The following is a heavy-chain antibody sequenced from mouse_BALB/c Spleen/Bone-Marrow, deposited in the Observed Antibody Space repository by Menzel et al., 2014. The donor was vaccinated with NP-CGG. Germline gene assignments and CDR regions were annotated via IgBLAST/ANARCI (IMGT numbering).Heavy chain of an antibody. V-gene: IGHV2-9*02. Sequence: VKLMESGPGLVAPSQNLSITCTVSGFSLXSYGVHWVRQPPGKGLEWLGIIWAGGSTNYKSALMSRLSISKDNSKSQVFLKMNSLQTDDTAMYYCARDRRDYGKAWYFDVWGAGTTATVSS. D-gene: IGHD2-1*01. CDR1: GFSLXSYG. CDR2: IWAGGST. CDR3: ARDRRDYGKAWYFDV. J-gene: IGHJ1*01.